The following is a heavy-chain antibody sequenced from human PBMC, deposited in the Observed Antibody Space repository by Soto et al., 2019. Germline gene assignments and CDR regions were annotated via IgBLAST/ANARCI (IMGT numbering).Heavy chain of an antibody. J-gene: IGHJ4*02. V-gene: IGHV4-39*01. CDR3: ACLPLMSYDFWSGTYSSDY. CDR1: GGSISSSSYY. D-gene: IGHD3-3*01. CDR2: IYYSGST. Sequence: SETLSLTCTVSGGSISSSSYYWGCIRQPPGKGLEWIGSIYYSGSTYYNPSLKSRVTISVDTSRNQFYLKLRSVTAADTAVYYCACLPLMSYDFWSGTYSSDYSGLDTLVTVS.